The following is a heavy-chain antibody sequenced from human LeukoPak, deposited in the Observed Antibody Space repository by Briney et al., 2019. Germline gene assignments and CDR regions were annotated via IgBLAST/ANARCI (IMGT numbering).Heavy chain of an antibody. D-gene: IGHD6-6*01. CDR1: GGSISSSSYY. CDR2: INHSGST. V-gene: IGHV4-39*07. J-gene: IGHJ4*02. CDR3: ARGLRHGSSCPFDY. Sequence: SETLSLTCTVSGGSISSSSYYWSWIRQPPGKGLEWIGEINHSGSTNYNPSLKSRVTISVDTSKNQFSLKLSSVTAADTAVYYCARGLRHGSSCPFDYWGQGTLVTVSS.